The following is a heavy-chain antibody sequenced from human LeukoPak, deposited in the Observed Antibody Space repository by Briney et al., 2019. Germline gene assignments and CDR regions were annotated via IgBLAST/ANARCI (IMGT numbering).Heavy chain of an antibody. J-gene: IGHJ4*02. D-gene: IGHD4-11*01. CDR3: ARGTTVTTVGFDY. CDR2: IYSGGST. Sequence: GGSLRLSCAASGFTVSSNYMSWVRQAPGKGLEWVSVIYSGGSTYYADSVKGRFTISRDNSKNTLYLQMNSLSAEDTAVYYCARGTTVTTVGFDYWGQGTLVTVSS. CDR1: GFTVSSNY. V-gene: IGHV3-66*01.